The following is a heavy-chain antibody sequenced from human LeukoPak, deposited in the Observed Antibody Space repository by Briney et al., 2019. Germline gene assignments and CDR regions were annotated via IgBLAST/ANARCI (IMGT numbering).Heavy chain of an antibody. CDR2: IKQDGSEN. Sequence: GGSLRLSCAASGFTFSSYWMSWVRQTPGKGLEWVANIKQDGSENHYVDSVKGRFTISRDNAQNSVILQMNSLRADDTAVYYCARDSGLTTYESWVWGDPKAHYHYYGMDVWGQGTTVTVSS. V-gene: IGHV3-7*01. CDR1: GFTFSSYW. J-gene: IGHJ6*02. CDR3: ARDSGLTTYESWVWGDPKAHYHYYGMDV. D-gene: IGHD3-16*01.